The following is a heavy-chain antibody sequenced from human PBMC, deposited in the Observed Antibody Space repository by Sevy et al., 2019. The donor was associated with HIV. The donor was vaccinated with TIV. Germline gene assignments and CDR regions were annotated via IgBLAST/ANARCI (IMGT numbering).Heavy chain of an antibody. CDR3: ATPQQLVLFDAFDI. J-gene: IGHJ3*02. Sequence: GGSLRLSCAASGFTFSSYAMSWVRQAPGKGLEWVSAISGSGYSTYYADSVKGRFTISRDNSKNTLYLQMNSLRAEDTAVYFCATPQQLVLFDAFDIWGQGTMVTVSS. CDR2: ISGSGYST. V-gene: IGHV3-23*01. CDR1: GFTFSSYA. D-gene: IGHD6-13*01.